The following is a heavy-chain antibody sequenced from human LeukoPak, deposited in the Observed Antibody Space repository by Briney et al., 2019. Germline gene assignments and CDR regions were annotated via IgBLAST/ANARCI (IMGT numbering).Heavy chain of an antibody. J-gene: IGHJ4*02. D-gene: IGHD3-22*01. Sequence: ASVKVSCKASGYTFTSYGISWVRQAPGQGLEWMGWISAYNGNTNYAQKLQGRVTMTTDTSTSTAYMELRSLRSDDTAVYYCARNYYDSSGYYYADFHFDYWGQGTLVTVSS. CDR1: GYTFTSYG. CDR2: ISAYNGNT. CDR3: ARNYYDSSGYYYADFHFDY. V-gene: IGHV1-18*01.